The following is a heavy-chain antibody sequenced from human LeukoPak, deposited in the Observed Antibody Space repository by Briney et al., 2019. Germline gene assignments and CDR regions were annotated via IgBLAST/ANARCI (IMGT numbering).Heavy chain of an antibody. CDR2: IYPGDYDT. Sequence: GASLQISCKGSGSTFTTYWIAWVRQLPGKGLEWMGIIYPGDYDTRYSPSFQRQVTISADKSISTAYLQWSKLKASDTAMYYCARNYGSGNYYTPSDFWGQGTLVTVSS. CDR1: GSTFTTYW. D-gene: IGHD3-10*01. V-gene: IGHV5-51*01. CDR3: ARNYGSGNYYTPSDF. J-gene: IGHJ4*02.